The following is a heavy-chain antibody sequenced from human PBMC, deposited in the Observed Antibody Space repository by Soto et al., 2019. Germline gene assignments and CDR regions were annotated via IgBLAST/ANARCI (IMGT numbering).Heavy chain of an antibody. D-gene: IGHD2-2*01. V-gene: IGHV1-69*01. CDR3: STSVYCSTTRCYYYYGLDV. CDR2: IIPIFGTE. CDR1: GGTFSSHS. Sequence: QVQLVQSGAEVKKPGSSVKVSCKVSGGTFSSHSINWVRQAPGQGPEWMGGIIPIFGTENYAQKFQVRVTITADESTCTAYMELSSLTSEDTALYYCSTSVYCSTTRCYYYYGLDVWGQGTTVIVSS. J-gene: IGHJ6*02.